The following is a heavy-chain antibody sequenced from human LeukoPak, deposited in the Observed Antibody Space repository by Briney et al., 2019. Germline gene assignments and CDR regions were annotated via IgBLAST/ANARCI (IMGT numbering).Heavy chain of an antibody. D-gene: IGHD1-1*01. CDR2: IRSKAYGETA. J-gene: IGHJ4*02. V-gene: IGHV3-49*03. Sequence: GGSLRLSCTASGFTFGDCAMSWIRQAPGKGLGWVGFIRSKAYGETADYAASVKGRFTISRDDSKAIAYLQMNSLKTEDTAVYHCTRDRGAYNLYDYWGQGTLVTVSS. CDR1: GFTFGDCA. CDR3: TRDRGAYNLYDY.